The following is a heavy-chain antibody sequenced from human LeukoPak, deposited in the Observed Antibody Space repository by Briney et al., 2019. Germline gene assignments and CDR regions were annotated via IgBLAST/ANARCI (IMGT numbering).Heavy chain of an antibody. CDR3: ARDTKFHYCSGGSCPPDY. J-gene: IGHJ4*02. CDR2: IWSGGSNK. D-gene: IGHD2-15*01. Sequence: GGSLSRSCAASAFTFSSYAMDWVRQAPGKGLEWVAVIWSGGSNKYYADSVKVRFTISRDNSTNTLYLQMNSLRAEDTAVYYCARDTKFHYCSGGSCPPDYWGQGTLVTVSS. V-gene: IGHV3-33*01. CDR1: AFTFSSYA.